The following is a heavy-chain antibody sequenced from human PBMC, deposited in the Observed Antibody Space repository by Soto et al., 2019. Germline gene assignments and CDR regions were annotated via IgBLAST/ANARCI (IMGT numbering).Heavy chain of an antibody. V-gene: IGHV2-5*02. CDR1: GFSLSTSGVG. D-gene: IGHD3-22*01. Sequence: QITLKESGPTLVKPTQTLTLTCTFSGFSLSTSGVGVGWIRQPPGKALEWLALIYWDDDKRYSPSLKSRLTIPKDTSKNQVVLTMTNMDPVDTATYYCAHSYYDSSGYYGYYFDYWGQGTLVTVSS. CDR3: AHSYYDSSGYYGYYFDY. J-gene: IGHJ4*02. CDR2: IYWDDDK.